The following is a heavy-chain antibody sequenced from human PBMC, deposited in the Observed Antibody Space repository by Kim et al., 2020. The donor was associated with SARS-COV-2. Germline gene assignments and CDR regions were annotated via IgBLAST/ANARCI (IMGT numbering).Heavy chain of an antibody. CDR1: GGSISSYY. J-gene: IGHJ6*02. D-gene: IGHD3-10*01. Sequence: SETLSLTCTVSGGSISSYYWSWIRQPPGKGQEWIGYIYYSGSTNYNTSLKSRVTISVDTSKNQFSLKLSSVTAADTAVYYCARDLGGNYYGSGSYLQLNYYYYGMDVWGQGTTVTVSS. CDR2: IYYSGST. CDR3: ARDLGGNYYGSGSYLQLNYYYYGMDV. V-gene: IGHV4-59*01.